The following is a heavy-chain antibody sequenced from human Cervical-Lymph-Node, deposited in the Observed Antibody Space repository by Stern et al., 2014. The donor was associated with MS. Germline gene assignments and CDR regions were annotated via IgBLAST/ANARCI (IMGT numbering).Heavy chain of an antibody. D-gene: IGHD6-13*01. Sequence: EVQLVQSGGGLVQPGMSLRLSCAASGFTFADYAMHWVRQAPGTGLEWVSGMSWTSGSIGYADSVKGRFTISRDNAKNSLYLQMNSLRTEDTAFYYCAKGSVGIAAPRNFDYWGQGTLVTVSS. CDR2: MSWTSGSI. V-gene: IGHV3-9*01. J-gene: IGHJ4*02. CDR3: AKGSVGIAAPRNFDY. CDR1: GFTFADYA.